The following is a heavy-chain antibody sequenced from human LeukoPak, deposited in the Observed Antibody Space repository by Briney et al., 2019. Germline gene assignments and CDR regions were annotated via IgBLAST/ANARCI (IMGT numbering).Heavy chain of an antibody. Sequence: GGSLGLSCAASGFSFSDYWISWVRQAPGKGLEWVANIRPDGSEKQYVDSVKGRFTISRDNTKNSLYLQMNSLRAEDTAVYYCARDEGVWSGSDHWGPGTLVTVSS. CDR1: GFSFSDYW. D-gene: IGHD3-3*01. J-gene: IGHJ4*02. CDR3: ARDEGVWSGSDH. V-gene: IGHV3-7*01. CDR2: IRPDGSEK.